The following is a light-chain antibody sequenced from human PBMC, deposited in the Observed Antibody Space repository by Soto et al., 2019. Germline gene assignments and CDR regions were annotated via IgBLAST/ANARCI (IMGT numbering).Light chain of an antibody. Sequence: QSVLTQPPSASGSPGQSVTISCTGTSSDVGGYNYVSWYQQHPGKAHKLMIYEVSKRPSGVPDRFSGSKSGNTASLTVSGLQAEDEADYYCSSYAGSNTVFGGGTKLTVL. CDR1: SSDVGGYNY. CDR2: EVS. V-gene: IGLV2-8*01. J-gene: IGLJ2*01. CDR3: SSYAGSNTV.